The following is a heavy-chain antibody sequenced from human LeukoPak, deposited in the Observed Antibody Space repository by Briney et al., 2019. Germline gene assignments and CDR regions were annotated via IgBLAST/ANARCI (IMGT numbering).Heavy chain of an antibody. CDR1: GGSISSSSYY. CDR2: IYYSGST. J-gene: IGHJ4*02. CDR3: AREESRMVRGVIIRGANFDY. Sequence: SETLSLTCTVSGGSISSSSYYWGWIRQPPGKGLEWIGSIYYSGSTYYNPSLKSRVTISVDTSKNQFSLKLSSVTAADTAVYYCAREESRMVRGVIIRGANFDYWGQGTLVTVSS. V-gene: IGHV4-39*07. D-gene: IGHD3-10*01.